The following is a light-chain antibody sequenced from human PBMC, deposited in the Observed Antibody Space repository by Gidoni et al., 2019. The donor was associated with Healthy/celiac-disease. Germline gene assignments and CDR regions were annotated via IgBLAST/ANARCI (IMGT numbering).Light chain of an antibody. Sequence: EIVMMQSPATLSVSPGERATLSCRASQSVSSNLAWYQQQPGQAPRRLIYGASTRATGIPARFSGSGSGTEFTLTISSLQSEDFAVYYCQQYNKWPPYTFGQGTKVEIK. J-gene: IGKJ1*01. CDR2: GAS. CDR3: QQYNKWPPYT. V-gene: IGKV3-15*01. CDR1: QSVSSN.